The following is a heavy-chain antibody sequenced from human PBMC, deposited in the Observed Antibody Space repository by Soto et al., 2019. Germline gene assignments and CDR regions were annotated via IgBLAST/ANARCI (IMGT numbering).Heavy chain of an antibody. CDR3: ARDRKYYDFWSGSPGMDV. D-gene: IGHD3-3*01. CDR2: ISSSSSTI. Sequence: SGGSLRLSCAASGFTFSSYSMNWVRQAPGKGLEWVSYISSSSSTIYYADSVKGRFTISRDNAKNSLYLQMNSLRDEDTAVYYCARDRKYYDFWSGSPGMDVWGQGTTVTAP. J-gene: IGHJ6*02. CDR1: GFTFSSYS. V-gene: IGHV3-48*02.